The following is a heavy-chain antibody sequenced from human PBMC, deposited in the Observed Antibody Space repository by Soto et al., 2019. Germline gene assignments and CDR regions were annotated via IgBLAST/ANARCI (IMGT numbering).Heavy chain of an antibody. V-gene: IGHV3-7*01. J-gene: IGHJ4*02. Sequence: GGSLRLSCVASGFTFSSYWMSWVRQAPGKGLEWVANIKQDGSEKYYVDSVKGRFTLSRDNAKNSLYLQMNSLTVEDTAVYYCARGTDLIIVTTTRTDFWGQGPVVTASP. CDR3: ARGTDLIIVTTTRTDF. CDR1: GFTFSSYW. CDR2: IKQDGSEK. D-gene: IGHD5-12*01.